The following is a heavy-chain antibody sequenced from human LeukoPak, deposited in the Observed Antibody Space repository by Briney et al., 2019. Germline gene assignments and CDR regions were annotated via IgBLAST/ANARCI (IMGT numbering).Heavy chain of an antibody. CDR3: ARGPVAGYYFDY. CDR2: INPNSGGT. V-gene: IGHV1-2*02. D-gene: IGHD6-19*01. CDR1: GYTFTGYY. Sequence: ASVKVSCKASGYTFTGYYMHWVRQPPGHGLEWMGWINPNSGGTNYAQKFQGRVTMTRDTSISTAYMELSRLRSDATAVYYCARGPVAGYYFDYWGQGTLVTVSS. J-gene: IGHJ4*02.